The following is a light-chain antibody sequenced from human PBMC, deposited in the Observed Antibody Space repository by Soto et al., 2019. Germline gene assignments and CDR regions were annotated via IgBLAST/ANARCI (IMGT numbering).Light chain of an antibody. V-gene: IGKV3-15*01. Sequence: EIVMTQSPATLSVSPGEGASLSCRASQSAGISLAWFQQKPGQPPRLLISGASTRATAVPARFSGSGSGTEFTLTISSLQSEDFAVYYCQQYQSWPLTFGAGTKVEIK. CDR2: GAS. CDR3: QQYQSWPLT. J-gene: IGKJ4*01. CDR1: QSAGIS.